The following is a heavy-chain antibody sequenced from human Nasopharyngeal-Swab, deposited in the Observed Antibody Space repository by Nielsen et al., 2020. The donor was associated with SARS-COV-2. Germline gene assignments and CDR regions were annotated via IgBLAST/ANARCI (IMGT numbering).Heavy chain of an antibody. J-gene: IGHJ4*02. CDR2: ISAYNGNT. V-gene: IGHV1-18*01. CDR3: ARDRGRYFDWLLYYFDY. Sequence: GESLKISCQASGYTFTSYGISWVRQAPGQGLEWMGWISAYNGNTNYAQKLQGRVTMTTDTSTSTAYMELRSLRSDDTAVYYCARDRGRYFDWLLYYFDYWGQGTLVTVSS. CDR1: GYTFTSYG. D-gene: IGHD3-9*01.